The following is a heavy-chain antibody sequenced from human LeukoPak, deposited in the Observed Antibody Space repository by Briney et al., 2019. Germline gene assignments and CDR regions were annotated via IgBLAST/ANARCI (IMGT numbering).Heavy chain of an antibody. CDR3: ARPPYSWLSRVLYFDY. Sequence: GGSLRLSCAASGFTFSSYEMNWVRQAPGKGLEWVSYISSSGSTIYYADSVKGRFTISRDNAKNSLYLQMNSLRAEDTAVYYCARPPYSWLSRVLYFDYWGQGTLVTVSS. J-gene: IGHJ4*02. V-gene: IGHV3-48*03. D-gene: IGHD5-18*01. CDR1: GFTFSSYE. CDR2: ISSSGSTI.